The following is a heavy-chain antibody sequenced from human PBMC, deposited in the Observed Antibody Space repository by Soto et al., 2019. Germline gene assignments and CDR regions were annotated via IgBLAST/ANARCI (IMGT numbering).Heavy chain of an antibody. D-gene: IGHD4-17*01. CDR2: IYYSGST. V-gene: IGHV4-30-4*01. Sequence: SETLSLTCTVSGGPISSGDYFLTWLRQPPGKGLEWIGYIYYSGSTYYNPSLKSRVTISLDRSKNQFSLKQSSVTAADTAVYYCVRDSGTVTYSGLDVWGQGTTVT. CDR3: VRDSGTVTYSGLDV. CDR1: GGPISSGDYF. J-gene: IGHJ6*02.